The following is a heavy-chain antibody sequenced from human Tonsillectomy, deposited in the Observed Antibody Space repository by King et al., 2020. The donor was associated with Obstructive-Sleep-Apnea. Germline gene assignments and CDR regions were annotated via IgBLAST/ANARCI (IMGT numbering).Heavy chain of an antibody. V-gene: IGHV3-48*04. D-gene: IGHD3-16*01. J-gene: IGHJ3*01. Sequence: QLVQSGGGLVQPGGSLRLSCAASGITFSSYSMNWVRQAPGKGLEWVSYISSSTSTIYYADSVKGRFTISRDNAKNSLYLQMNSLRAEDTPVYYCATGGPDAFDFWGRGTMVTVSS. CDR3: ATGGPDAFDF. CDR1: GITFSSYS. CDR2: ISSSTSTI.